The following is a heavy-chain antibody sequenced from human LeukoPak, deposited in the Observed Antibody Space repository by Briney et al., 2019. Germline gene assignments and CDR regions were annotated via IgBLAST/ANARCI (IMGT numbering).Heavy chain of an antibody. J-gene: IGHJ4*02. Sequence: PGGSLRLSCAASAFTFGNYAMNWVRQAPGKGLEWVSGLSGSGASTYYADSVKGRFTISRDNSKNTLYLQMNRLRAGDTAVYYCAKGSDRSGSYYLGYWGQGTLVTVSS. D-gene: IGHD3-10*01. CDR2: LSGSGAST. V-gene: IGHV3-23*01. CDR3: AKGSDRSGSYYLGY. CDR1: AFTFGNYA.